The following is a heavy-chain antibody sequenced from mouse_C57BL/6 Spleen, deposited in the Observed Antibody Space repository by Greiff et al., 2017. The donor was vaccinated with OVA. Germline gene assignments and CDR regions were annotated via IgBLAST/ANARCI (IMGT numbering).Heavy chain of an antibody. D-gene: IGHD3-2*02. J-gene: IGHJ3*01. V-gene: IGHV1-4*01. CDR1: GYTFTSYT. CDR2: INPSSGYT. CDR3: ARDSSGLAWFAY. Sequence: QVQLQQSGAELARPGASVKMSCKASGYTFTSYTMHWVKQRPGQGLEWIGYINPSSGYTKYNQKFKDKATLTADKSSSTAYMQLSSLTSEDSAVYYCARDSSGLAWFAYWGQGTLVTVSA.